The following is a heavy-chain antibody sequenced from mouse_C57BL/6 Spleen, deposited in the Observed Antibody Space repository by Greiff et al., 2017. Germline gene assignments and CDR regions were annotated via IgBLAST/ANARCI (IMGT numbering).Heavy chain of an antibody. J-gene: IGHJ1*03. CDR1: GYTFTEYT. CDR2: FYPGSGSI. V-gene: IGHV1-62-2*01. CDR3: ARHEGAYYSNYDWYFDV. Sequence: QVQLQQSGAELVKPGASVKLSCKASGYTFTEYTIHWVKQRSGQGLEWIGWFYPGSGSIKYNEKFKDKATLTADKSSSTVYMELSRLTSEDSAVYFCARHEGAYYSNYDWYFDVWGTGTTVTVSS. D-gene: IGHD2-5*01.